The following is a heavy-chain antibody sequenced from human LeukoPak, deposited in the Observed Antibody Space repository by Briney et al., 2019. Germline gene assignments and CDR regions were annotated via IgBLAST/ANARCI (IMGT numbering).Heavy chain of an antibody. V-gene: IGHV1-69*01. CDR2: IIPIFSTA. CDR3: ARRRHYYDSSGYYLDY. CDR1: GGTFSSYA. J-gene: IGHJ4*02. Sequence: SVKVSCKASGGTFSSYAISWVRRAPRQGLEWMGGIIPIFSTANYAQKFQGRVTITADESTSTAYMELSSLRSGDTAVYYCARRRHYYDSSGYYLDYWGQGTLVTVSS. D-gene: IGHD3-22*01.